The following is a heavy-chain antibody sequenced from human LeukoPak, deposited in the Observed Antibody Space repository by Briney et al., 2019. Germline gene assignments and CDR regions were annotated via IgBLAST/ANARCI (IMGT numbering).Heavy chain of an antibody. V-gene: IGHV5-51*04. CDR1: GYSFTSYW. D-gene: IGHD2-15*01. CDR3: ARSNYCSGGSCYSWFDP. CDR2: IYPGDSDT. J-gene: IGHJ5*02. Sequence: GESLKISCKGSGYSFTSYWIGWVRQMPGKGLEWMGIIYPGDSDTRYSPSFQGQVTISADKPISTAYLQWSSLKASDTAMYYCARSNYCSGGSCYSWFDPWGQGTLVTVSS.